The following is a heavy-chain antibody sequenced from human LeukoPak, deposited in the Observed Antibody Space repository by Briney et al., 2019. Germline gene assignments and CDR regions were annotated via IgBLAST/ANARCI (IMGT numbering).Heavy chain of an antibody. CDR2: ISGSGGCT. J-gene: IGHJ4*02. Sequence: GGSLRLSCAASGFTFSSYAMSWVRQAPGKGLEWVSAISGSGGCTYYADSVKGRFTISRDNSKNTLYLQMNSLRAEDTAVYYCAKMAGGYSYGPIDYWGQGTLVTVSS. CDR1: GFTFSSYA. V-gene: IGHV3-23*01. D-gene: IGHD5-18*01. CDR3: AKMAGGYSYGPIDY.